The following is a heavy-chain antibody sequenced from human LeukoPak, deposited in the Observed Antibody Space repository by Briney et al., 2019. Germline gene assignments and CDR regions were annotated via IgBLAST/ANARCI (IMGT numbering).Heavy chain of an antibody. CDR2: ISYDGSNK. D-gene: IGHD2-15*01. V-gene: IGHV3-30*18. CDR1: GFTFSSYG. Sequence: GGSLRLSCAASGFTFSSYGMHWVRQAPGKGLEWVAVISYDGSNKYYADSVKGRLTISRDNSKNTLYLQMNSLRAEDTAVHYCAKDLGYCSGGSCYVFDYWGQGTLVTVSS. CDR3: AKDLGYCSGGSCYVFDY. J-gene: IGHJ4*02.